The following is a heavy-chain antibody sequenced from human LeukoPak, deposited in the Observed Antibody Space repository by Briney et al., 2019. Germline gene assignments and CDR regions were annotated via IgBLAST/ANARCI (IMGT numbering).Heavy chain of an antibody. CDR1: GGSFSGYY. CDR2: IYYSGST. V-gene: IGHV4-59*01. CDR3: ARGGEHPPPYY. D-gene: IGHD1/OR15-1a*01. J-gene: IGHJ4*02. Sequence: SETLSLTCAFYGGSFSGYYWSWIRQPPGKGLEWIGYIYYSGSTNYNPSLKSRVTISVDMSKNQFSLKLSSVTAADTAVYYCARGGEHPPPYYWGQGTLVTVSS.